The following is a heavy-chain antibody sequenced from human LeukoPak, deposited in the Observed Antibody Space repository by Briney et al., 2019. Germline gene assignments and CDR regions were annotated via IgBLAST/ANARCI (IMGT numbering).Heavy chain of an antibody. CDR1: GFTFSRYW. Sequence: GGSLRLSCAASGFTFSRYWMHWVRQAPGKGLEWVSSISSSSSYIYYADSVKGRFTISRDNAKNSLYLQMNSLRAEDTAVYYCARERYCSSTSCSTGDWGQGTLVTVSS. J-gene: IGHJ4*02. V-gene: IGHV3-21*01. CDR3: ARERYCSSTSCSTGD. CDR2: ISSSSSYI. D-gene: IGHD2-2*02.